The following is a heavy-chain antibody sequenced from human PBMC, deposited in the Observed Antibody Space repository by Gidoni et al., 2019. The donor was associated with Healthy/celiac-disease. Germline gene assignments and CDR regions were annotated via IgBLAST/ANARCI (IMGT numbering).Heavy chain of an antibody. CDR2: IGTAGDT. J-gene: IGHJ4*02. D-gene: IGHD6-19*01. Sequence: EVQLVESGGGLVQPGGSLRLSCAASGFTFSSYDMQWVRQPTGKGLEWVSAIGTAGDTYYPGSVKGRFTISRENAKNSLYLQMNSLRAGDTAVYYCARGGYSSGWFDYWGQGTLVTVSS. V-gene: IGHV3-13*04. CDR3: ARGGYSSGWFDY. CDR1: GFTFSSYD.